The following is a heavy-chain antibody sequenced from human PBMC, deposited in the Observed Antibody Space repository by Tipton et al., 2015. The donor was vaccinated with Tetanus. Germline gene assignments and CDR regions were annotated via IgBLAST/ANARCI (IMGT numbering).Heavy chain of an antibody. Sequence: SLRLSCAASGFTFSNYGFHWVRQAPGKGLEWVAVISYEGSNKYYADSVKGRFTVSSDNSKNTLYLQMNSLRVEDTAVYYCATDPVTTVTTKGVDAFDIWGQGTMVTVSS. CDR3: ATDPVTTVTTKGVDAFDI. V-gene: IGHV3-30*03. J-gene: IGHJ3*02. CDR2: ISYEGSNK. CDR1: GFTFSNYG. D-gene: IGHD4-17*01.